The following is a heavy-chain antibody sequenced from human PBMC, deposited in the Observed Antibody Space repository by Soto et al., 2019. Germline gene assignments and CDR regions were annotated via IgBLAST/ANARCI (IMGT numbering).Heavy chain of an antibody. CDR3: ARAWYYYDSSGYYEEPIETFDY. V-gene: IGHV1-69*13. J-gene: IGHJ4*02. CDR2: IIPIFGTA. D-gene: IGHD3-22*01. CDR1: GGTFSSYA. Sequence: SVKVSCKASGGTFSSYAISWVRQAPGQGLEWMGGIIPIFGTANYAQKFQGGVTITADESTSTAYMELSSLRSEDTAVYYCARAWYYYDSSGYYEEPIETFDYWGQGTLVTVSS.